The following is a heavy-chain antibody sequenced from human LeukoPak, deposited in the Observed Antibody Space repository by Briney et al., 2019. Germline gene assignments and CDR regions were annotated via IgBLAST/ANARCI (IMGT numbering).Heavy chain of an antibody. CDR1: GGSISSYY. D-gene: IGHD6-13*01. V-gene: IGHV4-59*01. CDR3: ARASLGATAGQFDY. J-gene: IGHJ4*02. CDR2: IYYSGST. Sequence: SETLSLTCTVSGGSISSYYWSWIRQSPGKGLEWIGYIYYSGSTNYNPSLKSRVTISVDTSKNQFSLKLSSVTAADTAVYYCARASLGATAGQFDYWGQGTLVTVSS.